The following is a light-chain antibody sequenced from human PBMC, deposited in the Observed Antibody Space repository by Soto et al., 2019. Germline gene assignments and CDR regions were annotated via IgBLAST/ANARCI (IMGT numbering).Light chain of an antibody. V-gene: IGKV3-20*01. CDR1: QSVSSSH. CDR3: QQYGSSPWT. J-gene: IGKJ1*01. CDR2: GAS. Sequence: EIVLTQSPGTLSLSPGERATLSCRASQSVSSSHLAWYQQKPGQAPRLLIYGASSRATGIPDRFTGSESGTDFTLTISRLEPGDFAVYYCQQYGSSPWTFGQGTKVEIK.